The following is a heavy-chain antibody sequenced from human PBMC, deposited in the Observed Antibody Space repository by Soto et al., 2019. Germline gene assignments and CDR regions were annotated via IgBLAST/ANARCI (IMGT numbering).Heavy chain of an antibody. D-gene: IGHD3-10*01. CDR1: GGSISSYY. Sequence: QVQLQESGPGLVKPLETLSLTCTVSGGSISSYYWSWIRQPPGKGLEWIGYIYYSGSTNYNPSLTSRVTISVDTSKNQFSLKLSSVTAADTAVYYCARVSYYYGSGSAQGYFDLWGRGTLVTVSS. J-gene: IGHJ2*01. CDR2: IYYSGST. V-gene: IGHV4-59*01. CDR3: ARVSYYYGSGSAQGYFDL.